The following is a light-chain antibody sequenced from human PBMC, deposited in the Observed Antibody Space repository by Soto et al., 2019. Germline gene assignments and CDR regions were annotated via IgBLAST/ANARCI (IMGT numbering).Light chain of an antibody. CDR2: DAS. V-gene: IGKV3-11*01. CDR1: QSVSSY. J-gene: IGKJ5*01. Sequence: EIVLTQSPATLSLSPGERATLSCRASQSVSSYLAWYQQKPGQAPRLLIYDASNRATGIPARFSGSVSVTDFTLTISSLEPEDFAVYYCQQRSNCPPVTFGQGTRLEIK. CDR3: QQRSNCPPVT.